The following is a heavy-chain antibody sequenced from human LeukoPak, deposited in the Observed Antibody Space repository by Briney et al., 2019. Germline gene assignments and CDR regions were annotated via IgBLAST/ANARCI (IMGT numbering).Heavy chain of an antibody. CDR1: GGATSSSNYY. Sequence: SETLSLTCTVSGGATSSSNYYWAWIRQPPGKGLEWLGSVFYSGTTHYNPSLKSRVAISIDTSKNQFSLKLSSVTAADTSVYYCARLSNYGGHSGDGYWGQGTLVTVSS. CDR3: ARLSNYGGHSGDGY. D-gene: IGHD4-23*01. V-gene: IGHV4-39*01. CDR2: VFYSGTT. J-gene: IGHJ4*02.